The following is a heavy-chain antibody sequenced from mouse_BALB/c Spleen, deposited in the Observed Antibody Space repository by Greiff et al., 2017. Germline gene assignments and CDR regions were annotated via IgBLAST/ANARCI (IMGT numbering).Heavy chain of an antibody. D-gene: IGHD3-3*01. J-gene: IGHJ2*01. CDR1: GYSITSDYA. CDR3: AREGPNYFDY. CDR2: ISYSGST. Sequence: VQLQQSGPGLVKPSQSLSLTCTVTGYSITSDYAWNWIRQFPGNKLEWMGYISYSGSTSYNPSLKSRISITRDTSKNQFFLQLNSVTTEDTATYYCAREGPNYFDYWGQGTTLTVSS. V-gene: IGHV3-2*02.